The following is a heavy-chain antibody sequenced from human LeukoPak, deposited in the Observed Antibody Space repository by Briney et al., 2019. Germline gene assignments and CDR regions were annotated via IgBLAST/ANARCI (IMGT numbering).Heavy chain of an antibody. J-gene: IGHJ4*02. D-gene: IGHD4-17*01. V-gene: IGHV4-38-2*01. CDR3: ARRYYGHFDD. CDR2: IHHSGST. Sequence: SETLSLTCVVSGYSISSGYYWGWIRQPPGKGLEWIGSIHHSGSTYYNPSLKSRVTISVDTSKNQFSLKLSSVTAADTAVYYCARRYYGHFDDWGQGTLVTVSS. CDR1: GYSISSGYY.